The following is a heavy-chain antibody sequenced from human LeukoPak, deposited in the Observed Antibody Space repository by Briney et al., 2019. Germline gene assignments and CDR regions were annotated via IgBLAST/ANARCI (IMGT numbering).Heavy chain of an antibody. CDR2: ISSSSTFI. CDR1: GFPFSSYS. Sequence: GGSLRLSCAASGFPFSSYSMNWVRQAPGKGLEWVSYISSSSTFIFYADSVKGRFTISRDNAKNSLYLQMNSLRDEDTAVYYCARERPMNFWGQGTLVTVSS. D-gene: IGHD3-22*01. V-gene: IGHV3-48*02. J-gene: IGHJ4*02. CDR3: ARERPMNF.